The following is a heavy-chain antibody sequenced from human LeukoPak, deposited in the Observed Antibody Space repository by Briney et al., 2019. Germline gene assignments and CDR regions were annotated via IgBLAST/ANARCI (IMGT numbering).Heavy chain of an antibody. CDR1: GFTFSSYW. J-gene: IGHJ4*02. CDR3: ARWVGSYYDRRAGYIDY. D-gene: IGHD3-22*01. V-gene: IGHV3-74*01. Sequence: GGSLRLSCAASGFTFSSYWMHWVRQAPGKGLVWVSRINSDGSSTSYADSVKGRFTISRDNAKNTLYLQMKSLRAEDTAVYYCARWVGSYYDRRAGYIDYWGQGTLVTVSS. CDR2: INSDGSST.